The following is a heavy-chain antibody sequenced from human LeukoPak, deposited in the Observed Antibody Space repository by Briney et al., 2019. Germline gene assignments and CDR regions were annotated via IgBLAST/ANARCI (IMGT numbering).Heavy chain of an antibody. J-gene: IGHJ5*02. CDR1: GGSISNYY. D-gene: IGHD2-2*02. CDR2: FYTSGST. V-gene: IGHV4-4*07. Sequence: SETLSLTCTVSGGSISNYYWSWIRQPAGKGLEWIGRFYTSGSTNYNPSLKSRVTMSVDKSKNQFSLKLNSVTAADTAVYYCARGSCSSTSCYNNWFDPWGQGTLVTVSS. CDR3: ARGSCSSTSCYNNWFDP.